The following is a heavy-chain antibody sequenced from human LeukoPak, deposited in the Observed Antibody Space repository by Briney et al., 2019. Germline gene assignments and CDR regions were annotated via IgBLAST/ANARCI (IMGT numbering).Heavy chain of an antibody. CDR1: GYSFTGYN. CDR2: IDPKSGGT. J-gene: IGHJ4*02. CDR3: ARGKIDS. V-gene: IGHV1-2*02. Sequence: ASVKVYCKASGYSFTGYNIHWVRQAPGQGLEWMGWIDPKSGGTKYAHNFQGRVTMTGDTSISTVYMDLIRLRSDDTAVYYCARGKIDSWGQGTLVTVSS.